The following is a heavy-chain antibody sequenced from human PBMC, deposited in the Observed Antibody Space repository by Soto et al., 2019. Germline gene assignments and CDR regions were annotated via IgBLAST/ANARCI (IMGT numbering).Heavy chain of an antibody. J-gene: IGHJ5*02. V-gene: IGHV3-21*06. CDR1: GFPFSAYN. Sequence: PGGSLRLSCTGSGFPFSAYNMNWVRQVPGKGPEWISSITSKTGQIYYAESVKGRFTISRDNAKNSLYLEMNRLGAEDTAVYFCARDRFAVQQLVIPWLEPWVQGTLVTVSS. D-gene: IGHD3-9*01. CDR2: ITSKTGQI. CDR3: ARDRFAVQQLVIPWLEP.